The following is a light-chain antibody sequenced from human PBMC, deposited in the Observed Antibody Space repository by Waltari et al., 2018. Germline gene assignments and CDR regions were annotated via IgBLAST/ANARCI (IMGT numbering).Light chain of an antibody. V-gene: IGLV2-14*01. J-gene: IGLJ3*02. CDR2: EVP. Sequence: QSALTQPASVSGSPGQSITISCTRTSSDVGGYNFVSWYQQHPGKAPKLMIYEVPNRPSGVSNRVSGSKSGNTASLTISGLLAEDEADYYCCSYTTTTTVVFGGGTKLTVL. CDR1: SSDVGGYNF. CDR3: CSYTTTTTVV.